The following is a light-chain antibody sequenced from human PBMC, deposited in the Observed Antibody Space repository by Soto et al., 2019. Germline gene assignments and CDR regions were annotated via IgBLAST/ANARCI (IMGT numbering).Light chain of an antibody. Sequence: QSILTQQPSVXGAPGQMVTISCTGSSSNIGEAYNVDWYQQLPGTAPKLLIYGNNNRPSGVPARFSGSKSGTSASLAIAGLKAEDEGDYYCQSYDSSMSGYVFGTGTKVTVL. CDR3: QSYDSSMSGYV. J-gene: IGLJ1*01. CDR2: GNN. V-gene: IGLV1-40*01. CDR1: SSNIGEAYN.